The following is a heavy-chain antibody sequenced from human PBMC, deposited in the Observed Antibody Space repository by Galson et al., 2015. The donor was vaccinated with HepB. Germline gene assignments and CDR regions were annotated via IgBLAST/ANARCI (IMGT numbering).Heavy chain of an antibody. J-gene: IGHJ4*02. Sequence: SVKVSCKASGGTFSSYTISWVRLAPGQGLEWMGRIIPILGIANYARKFQGRVTITADKSTSTAYMELSSLRSEDTAVYYCASFGHYDSSGYDLNYWGQGTLVTVSS. D-gene: IGHD3-22*01. CDR3: ASFGHYDSSGYDLNY. CDR1: GGTFSSYT. V-gene: IGHV1-69*02. CDR2: IIPILGIA.